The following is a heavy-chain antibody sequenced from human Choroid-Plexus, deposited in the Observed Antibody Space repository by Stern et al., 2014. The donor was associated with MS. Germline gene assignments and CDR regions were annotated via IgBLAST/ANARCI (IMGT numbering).Heavy chain of an antibody. CDR3: AKDRQYLTYFFDH. D-gene: IGHD2/OR15-2a*01. V-gene: IGHV3-30*18. Sequence: VQLVESGGGVVQPGRPLRLSCVASGFTLGSCAMHWVRQAPGKGLGWVASVSYDGSNKYFAGSVKGRFTISRDNSQNTLYNQISSLRPEDTAVYYCAKDRQYLTYFFDHWGQGSLVTVSS. CDR1: GFTLGSCA. J-gene: IGHJ5*02. CDR2: VSYDGSNK.